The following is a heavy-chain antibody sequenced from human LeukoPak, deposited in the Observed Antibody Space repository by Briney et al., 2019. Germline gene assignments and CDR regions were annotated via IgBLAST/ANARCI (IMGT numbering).Heavy chain of an antibody. CDR2: VDPNSEGT. CDR1: GYTFTDCY. J-gene: IGHJ6*02. CDR3: ARVRFFYYGMDV. V-gene: IGHV1-2*02. D-gene: IGHD3-3*01. Sequence: ASVKVSSKASGYTFTDCYIHWVRQVPGQGLEWMGWVDPNSEGTNYAQKFQGRVTMTRDTSISTAYMELSSLRSDDTAVYYCARVRFFYYGMDVWGQGTTVTVSS.